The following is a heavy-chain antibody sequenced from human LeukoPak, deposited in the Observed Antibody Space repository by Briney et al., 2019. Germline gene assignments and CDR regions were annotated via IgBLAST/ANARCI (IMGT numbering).Heavy chain of an antibody. CDR2: INPNSGGT. CDR1: GYTFTDYY. CDR3: ASLVVAIGEVGTSNLFDS. D-gene: IGHD1-26*01. V-gene: IGHV1-2*02. J-gene: IGHJ4*02. Sequence: ASVKVSCKASGYTFTDYYIHWVRQAPGQGLEWMGWINPNSGGTNYAQKFQGRVTMTRDTSISAAYMDLSRLRSDDTAVYYCASLVVAIGEVGTSNLFDSWGQGTLVTVSS.